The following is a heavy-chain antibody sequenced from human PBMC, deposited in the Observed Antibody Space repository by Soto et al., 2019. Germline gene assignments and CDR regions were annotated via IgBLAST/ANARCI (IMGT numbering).Heavy chain of an antibody. CDR2: INHRGST. D-gene: IGHD2-15*01. J-gene: IGHJ4*02. CDR1: GGSFSGYY. V-gene: IGHV4-34*01. Sequence: QVQLQQWGAGLLKPSETLSLTCAVYGGSFSGYYWSWIRQPPGKGLEWIGQINHRGSTNYNPSLKSRVTISVDTTENKFSLKLSSLTAAVTAVYYCARDAPRYCSGVSGYYGRDYWGQGNLVTVCS. CDR3: ARDAPRYCSGVSGYYGRDY.